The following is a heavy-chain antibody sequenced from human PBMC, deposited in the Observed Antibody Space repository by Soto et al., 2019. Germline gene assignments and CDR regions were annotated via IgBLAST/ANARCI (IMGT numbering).Heavy chain of an antibody. CDR3: ARTPSDSFRMDV. CDR2: TYYRSNWYT. V-gene: IGHV6-1*01. Sequence: SQTRSLTCAISGDSVSSNNAAWNWIRQSPSRGLEWLGRTYYRSNWYTDYAVSVKSRISIDPDTARNQFSLQLNSVIPEDSAVYYCARTPSDSFRMDVWGQGTTVTVSS. J-gene: IGHJ6*01. D-gene: IGHD2-15*01. CDR1: GDSVSSNNAA.